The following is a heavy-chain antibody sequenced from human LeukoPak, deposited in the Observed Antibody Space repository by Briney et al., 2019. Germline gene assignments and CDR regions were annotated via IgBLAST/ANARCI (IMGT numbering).Heavy chain of an antibody. D-gene: IGHD3-22*01. CDR3: ARDQGSRYYYDSSGYDIDY. CDR2: ISAYNGNT. Sequence: ASVKVSCKAYGYTFTSYGISWVRQAPGQGLEWMGWISAYNGNTNYAQKLQGRVTMTTDTSTSTAYMELRSLRSDDTAVYYCARDQGSRYYYDSSGYDIDYWGQGTLVTVSS. J-gene: IGHJ4*02. V-gene: IGHV1-18*01. CDR1: GYTFTSYG.